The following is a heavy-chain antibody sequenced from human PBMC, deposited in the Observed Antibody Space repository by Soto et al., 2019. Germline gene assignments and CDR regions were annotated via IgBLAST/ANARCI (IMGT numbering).Heavy chain of an antibody. CDR1: GGTFSSYA. CDR3: ARDGSNYSNYVHYYYGMDV. V-gene: IGHV1-69*13. CDR2: IIPIFGTA. J-gene: IGHJ6*02. Sequence: SVKVSCKASGGTFSSYAISWVRQAPGQGLEWMGGIIPIFGTANYAQKFQGRVTITADESTSTAYMELSSLRSEDTAVYYCARDGSNYSNYVHYYYGMDVWGQGTTVTVSS. D-gene: IGHD4-4*01.